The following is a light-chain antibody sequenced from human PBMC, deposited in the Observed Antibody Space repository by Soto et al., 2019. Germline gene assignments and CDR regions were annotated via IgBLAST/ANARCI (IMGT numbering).Light chain of an antibody. CDR3: QQYNSYSWT. CDR2: DAS. J-gene: IGKJ1*01. V-gene: IGKV1-33*01. Sequence: DIQMTQSPSSLSASVGDRVTITCQASHDITSFLNWYQHKPGRAPKLLIYDASILEAGVPTRFSGSGSGTHFTFTISSLQPDDFATYYCQQYNSYSWTFGQGTKVEIK. CDR1: HDITSF.